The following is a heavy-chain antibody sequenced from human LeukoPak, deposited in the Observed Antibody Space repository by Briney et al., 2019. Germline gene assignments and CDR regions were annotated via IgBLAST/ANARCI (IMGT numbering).Heavy chain of an antibody. D-gene: IGHD2-8*01. V-gene: IGHV4-30-4*01. CDR1: GGSISSGDYY. J-gene: IGHJ4*02. Sequence: SETLSLTCTVSGGSISSGDYYWSWIRQPPGKGLEWIGYIYYSGSTYYNPSLKSRVTISVDTSKNQFSLKLSSVTAADTAVYYCSRDNGAFSPFGYWGQGILVTV. CDR2: IYYSGST. CDR3: SRDNGAFSPFGY.